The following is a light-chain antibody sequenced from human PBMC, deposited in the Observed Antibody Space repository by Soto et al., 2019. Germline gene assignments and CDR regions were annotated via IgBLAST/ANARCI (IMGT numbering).Light chain of an antibody. CDR3: SSYEGSNTWV. CDR1: SSDVGGYHF. J-gene: IGLJ3*02. Sequence: QSALTQPPSASGSPGQSVTISCTGTSSDVGGYHFVSWYQHHPGKAPKLMIFDVSTRPSGVPDRFSGSKSGNTASLTVSGLQTEDEADYYCSSYEGSNTWVFGGGTKVTVL. CDR2: DVS. V-gene: IGLV2-8*01.